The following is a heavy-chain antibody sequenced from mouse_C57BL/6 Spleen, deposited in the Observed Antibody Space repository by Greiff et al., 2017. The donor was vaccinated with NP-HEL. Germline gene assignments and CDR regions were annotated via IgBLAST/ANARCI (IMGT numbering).Heavy chain of an antibody. CDR1: GYTFTSYW. Sequence: QVQLQQPGAELVMPGASVKLSCKASGYTFTSYWLHWVKQRPGQGLEWIGEIDPSDSYTNYNQKFKGKSTLPVDKSSSTADMQLSSRTYEDSAVYYCARNLGRREYWYFDVWGTGTTVTVSS. D-gene: IGHD4-1*01. J-gene: IGHJ1*03. CDR3: ARNLGRREYWYFDV. V-gene: IGHV1-69*01. CDR2: IDPSDSYT.